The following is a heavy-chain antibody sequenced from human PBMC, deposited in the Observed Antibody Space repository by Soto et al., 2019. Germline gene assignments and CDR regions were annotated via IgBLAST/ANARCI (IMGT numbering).Heavy chain of an antibody. V-gene: IGHV4-34*01. Sequence: PSQLLSLKRLVEGGSFSGHFWSWIRQPPGKGLEWIGEINHSGSTNYNPSLKSRVTISVDTSKNQFSLKLSSVTAADTAVYYCARGRYYDFWSGPRLNRNWFDPWGQGTLVTVSS. CDR3: ARGRYYDFWSGPRLNRNWFDP. CDR2: INHSGST. J-gene: IGHJ5*02. CDR1: GGSFSGHF. D-gene: IGHD3-3*01.